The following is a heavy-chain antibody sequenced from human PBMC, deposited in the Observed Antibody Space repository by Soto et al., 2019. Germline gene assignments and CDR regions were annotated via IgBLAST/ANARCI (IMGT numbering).Heavy chain of an antibody. J-gene: IGHJ4*02. Sequence: ASVKVSCKASGYTFTSYGISWVRQAPGQGLEWMGIINPSGGRTSYAQKFQDRVTMTRDTSTNTVYMELSSLRSDDTAVYYCARTYCAADCPRRDFDYWGQGTLVTVSS. CDR1: GYTFTSYG. CDR2: INPSGGRT. V-gene: IGHV1-46*01. D-gene: IGHD2-21*02. CDR3: ARTYCAADCPRRDFDY.